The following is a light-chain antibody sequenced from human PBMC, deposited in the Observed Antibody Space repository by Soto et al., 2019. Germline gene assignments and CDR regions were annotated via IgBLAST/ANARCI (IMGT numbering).Light chain of an antibody. CDR1: QSVSNK. CDR3: QQYNNWPHT. Sequence: EIVMTQSPATLSVSPGERATLSCRASQSVSNKLAWFQQKPGQAPSLLIYGVSTRATGVPVRFSGSGSGTEFTLTINSLQSEDFAVYYCQQYNNWPHTFGQGTKVDI. V-gene: IGKV3-15*01. J-gene: IGKJ2*01. CDR2: GVS.